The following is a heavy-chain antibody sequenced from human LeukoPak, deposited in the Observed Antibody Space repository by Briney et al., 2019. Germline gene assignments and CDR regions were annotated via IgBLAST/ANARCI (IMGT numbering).Heavy chain of an antibody. D-gene: IGHD5-24*01. J-gene: IGHJ4*02. V-gene: IGHV3-11*06. Sequence: GGSLRLSCAASGFTFSDYYMSWIRQAPGKGLEWVAYINNRSSHTNYGDPVKGRFIISRDNAKNSMYLQMHSLRVEDTAVYYCARVFGGDGYNSLSLLSWGQGTLVTVSS. CDR1: GFTFSDYY. CDR2: INNRSSHT. CDR3: ARVFGGDGYNSLSLLS.